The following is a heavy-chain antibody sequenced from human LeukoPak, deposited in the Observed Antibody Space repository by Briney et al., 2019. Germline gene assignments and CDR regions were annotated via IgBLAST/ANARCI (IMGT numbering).Heavy chain of an antibody. CDR2: INPNSGGT. Sequence: ASVKVSCKASGYTFTGYYMHWVRQAPGQGLEWMGWINPNSGGTNYAQKFQGRVTMTRDTSISTAYMELSRLRSDDTAVYYCASHCSTRCYSDYWRQGTLVTVSS. D-gene: IGHD2-2*02. J-gene: IGHJ4*02. CDR1: GYTFTGYY. CDR3: ASHCSTRCYSDY. V-gene: IGHV1-2*02.